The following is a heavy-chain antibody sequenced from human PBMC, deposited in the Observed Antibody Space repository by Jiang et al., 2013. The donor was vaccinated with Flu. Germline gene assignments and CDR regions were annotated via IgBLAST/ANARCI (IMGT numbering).Heavy chain of an antibody. CDR3: ARRGELLDY. J-gene: IGHJ4*02. Sequence: GSISSSSYYWGWIRQPPGKGLEWIGSIYYSGSTYYNPSLKSRVTISVDTSKNQFSLKLSSVTATDTAVYYCARRGELLDYWGQGTLVTVSS. CDR1: GSISSSSYY. CDR2: IYYSGST. V-gene: IGHV4-39*01. D-gene: IGHD2-15*01.